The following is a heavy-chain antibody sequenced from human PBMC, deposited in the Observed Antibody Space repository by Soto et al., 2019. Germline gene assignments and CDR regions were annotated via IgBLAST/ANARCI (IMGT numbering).Heavy chain of an antibody. CDR1: GGSISSGGYF. V-gene: IGHV4-31*11. Sequence: PSETLSLTCAVSGGSISSGGYFWNWIRQHPGKGLEWIGYIYYSGTTYYNPSLKSRVTMSVDTSKNQFSLKLSSVTAADTAVYYCAASCVGCGGFNYYGMDVWGQGTTVTVSS. J-gene: IGHJ6*02. CDR2: IYYSGTT. CDR3: AASCVGCGGFNYYGMDV. D-gene: IGHD2-21*01.